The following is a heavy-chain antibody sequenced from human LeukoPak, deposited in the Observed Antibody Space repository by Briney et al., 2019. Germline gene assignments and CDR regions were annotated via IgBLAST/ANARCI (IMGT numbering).Heavy chain of an antibody. CDR1: GFTFSENN. CDR3: AKDKAFLAGYFDY. Sequence: PGGSLRLSCAASGFTFSENNVHWVRQAPGKGLEWVALLSNDGNNYAYVDSVKGRFTISRDNSKNMLYLQLNSLGPEDAAVYYCAKDKAFLAGYFDYWGRGNLVTVSS. V-gene: IGHV3-30*18. CDR2: LSNDGNNY. J-gene: IGHJ4*02.